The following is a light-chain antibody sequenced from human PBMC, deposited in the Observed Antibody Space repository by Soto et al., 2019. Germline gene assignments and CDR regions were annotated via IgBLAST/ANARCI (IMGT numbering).Light chain of an antibody. V-gene: IGLV4-60*02. J-gene: IGLJ3*02. CDR1: SGHSSYI. CDR2: LEGSGSY. Sequence: QLVLTQSSSASASLGSSVKLTCTLSSGHSSYIIAWHQQQPGKAPRYLMKLEGSGSYNKGSEVPDRFSGSSSGADRYLTISNLQFEDESDYYCETWDFNTRVFGGGTKLNVL. CDR3: ETWDFNTRV.